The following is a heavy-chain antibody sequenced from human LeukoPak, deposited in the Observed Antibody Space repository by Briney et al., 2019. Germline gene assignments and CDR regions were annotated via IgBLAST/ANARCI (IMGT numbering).Heavy chain of an antibody. Sequence: PGGSLRLSCAASGFTFNSYNMNWVRQAPGKGLEWLSYISSSSSTIYYADSVKGRFTISRDNAKNSLYLQMNSLRAEDTAVYYCAKGSLIWLGELRDAFDIWGQGTMVTVSS. CDR2: ISSSSSTI. V-gene: IGHV3-48*01. CDR3: AKGSLIWLGELRDAFDI. J-gene: IGHJ3*02. CDR1: GFTFNSYN. D-gene: IGHD3-10*01.